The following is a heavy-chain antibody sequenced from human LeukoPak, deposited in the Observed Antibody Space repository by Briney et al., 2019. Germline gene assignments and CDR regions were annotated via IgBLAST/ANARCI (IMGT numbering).Heavy chain of an antibody. CDR1: GYTFVNYW. Sequence: GESLKISCKGSGYTFVNYWIGWVRQMPGKGLEWMGIIYPSDSDTRYSPSFRGQVTISADKSISTAYLQWSSLKASDTAMYYCARHLRGGYCSGGSCYDQGYYFDYWGQGTLVTVSS. V-gene: IGHV5-51*01. CDR2: IYPSDSDT. CDR3: ARHLRGGYCSGGSCYDQGYYFDY. J-gene: IGHJ4*02. D-gene: IGHD2-15*01.